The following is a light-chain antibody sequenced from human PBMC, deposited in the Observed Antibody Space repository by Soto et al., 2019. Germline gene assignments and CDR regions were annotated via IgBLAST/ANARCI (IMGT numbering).Light chain of an antibody. CDR1: QGISTY. V-gene: IGKV1-27*01. CDR3: QKYNSVPLT. CDR2: AAS. J-gene: IGKJ3*01. Sequence: DIQMTQSPSSLSASVGDRVTITCRASQGISTYLAWYQQKPGKVPKLLIYAASTLQSGVPSRFSGSGSGTDFTLTISSLQPEDVATYYFQKYNSVPLTFGPGTKVDIK.